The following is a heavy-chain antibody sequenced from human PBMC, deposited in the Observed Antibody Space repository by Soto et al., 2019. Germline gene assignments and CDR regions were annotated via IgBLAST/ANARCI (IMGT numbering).Heavy chain of an antibody. CDR1: GGSITSSY. J-gene: IGHJ6*02. Sequence: SETLSPSCTVSGGSITSSYWSWIRRPPGKGLELIAYIYDTGISGYTPSTSYNPSLKSRVTMSVDTSKSQFSLKVTSVTAADTAVYYCARGEDAFFYDGLDVWGQGITVTVS. V-gene: IGHV4-59*01. CDR2: IYDTGISGYTPST. CDR3: ARGEDAFFYDGLDV.